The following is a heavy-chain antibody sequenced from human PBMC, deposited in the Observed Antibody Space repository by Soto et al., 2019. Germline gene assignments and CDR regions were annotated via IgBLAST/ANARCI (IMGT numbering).Heavy chain of an antibody. CDR1: GFSFSTYG. D-gene: IGHD3-10*01. CDR2: ISYDGSNQ. CDR3: AKGALGVTWGAFDF. V-gene: IGHV3-30*18. Sequence: QIQLVESGGGVVQPGESLRLSCAASGFSFSTYGMHWVRQAPGKGLEWVAVISYDGSNQYYEDSVKGRFTISRDNSKNTLYLQMNNLRPEDTARYYCAKGALGVTWGAFDFWGQGTLVPVSS. J-gene: IGHJ3*01.